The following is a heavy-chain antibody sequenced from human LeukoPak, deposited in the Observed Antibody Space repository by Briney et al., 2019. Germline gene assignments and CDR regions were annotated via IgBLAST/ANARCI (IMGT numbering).Heavy chain of an antibody. Sequence: SETLSLTCTVSGGSIGSGDYYWSWIRQPPGKGLEWIVYIYYSGSTYYNPSLKSRVTISVDTSKNQFSLKLSSVTAADTAVYYCARGYYCDSSGYHAKGYWYLDLWGRGTLVTVSS. J-gene: IGHJ2*01. V-gene: IGHV4-30-4*01. CDR1: GGSIGSGDYY. D-gene: IGHD3-22*01. CDR3: ARGYYCDSSGYHAKGYWYLDL. CDR2: IYYSGST.